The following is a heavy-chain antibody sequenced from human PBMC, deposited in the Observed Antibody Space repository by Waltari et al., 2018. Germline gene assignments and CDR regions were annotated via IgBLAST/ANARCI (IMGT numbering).Heavy chain of an antibody. D-gene: IGHD6-6*01. Sequence: EVQLVQSGAEVKKPGESLRISCKGSGFSFTNYLISWVRQMPGKGLEWMGRLEPSDSYTNYRPYFQGYGTMSADKSSSTAYLQWSSLKASDTATYYCARHSSSPFDYWGQGTLVTGSS. CDR2: LEPSDSYT. CDR3: ARHSSSPFDY. CDR1: GFSFTNYL. J-gene: IGHJ4*02. V-gene: IGHV5-10-1*03.